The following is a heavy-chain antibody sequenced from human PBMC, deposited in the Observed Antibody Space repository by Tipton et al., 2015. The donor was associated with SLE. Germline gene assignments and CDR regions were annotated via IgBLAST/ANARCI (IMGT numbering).Heavy chain of an antibody. CDR1: GYTLSSYA. D-gene: IGHD4-17*01. J-gene: IGHJ4*02. V-gene: IGHV7-4-1*02. Sequence: QSGPEVKKTGASVKVSCKASGYTLSSYAINWVRQAPGQGLEWMGWINTNTGNPTYAQGFTGRFVFSLDTSVSTAYLQISSLKAEDTAVYYCARELTVANFDYWGQGTRVTVSS. CDR3: ARELTVANFDY. CDR2: INTNTGNP.